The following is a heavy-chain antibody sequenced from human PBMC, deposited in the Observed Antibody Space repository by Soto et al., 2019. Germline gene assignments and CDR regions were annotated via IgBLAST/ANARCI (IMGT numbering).Heavy chain of an antibody. J-gene: IGHJ4*02. CDR3: AIDGGRHSGGMDY. D-gene: IGHD1-26*01. Sequence: QVQLVQSGAAVKKPGSSVKVSCKASGGTFSSYSINWVRQAPGQGLEWMGELIPIFGTANYAQKFQGRVTITADESTSTAYMELSSLRTEDTAVYYCAIDGGRHSGGMDYWGQGTLVTVSS. CDR1: GGTFSSYS. V-gene: IGHV1-69*01. CDR2: LIPIFGTA.